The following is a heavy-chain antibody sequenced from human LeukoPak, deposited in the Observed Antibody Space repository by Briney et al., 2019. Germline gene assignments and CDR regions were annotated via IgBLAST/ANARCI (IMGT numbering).Heavy chain of an antibody. CDR2: IYHSGSI. D-gene: IGHD5-12*01. V-gene: IGHV4-4*02. CDR1: GVSITSGNW. Sequence: SGTLSLTCGVSGVSITSGNWWTWVRQPPGKGLEWIGEIYHSGSINYNPSLKSRVTISVDKSKNQFSLKLDSVTAADTAVYYCWHSGYESGLDYWGQGTLVTVSS. CDR3: WHSGYESGLDY. J-gene: IGHJ4*02.